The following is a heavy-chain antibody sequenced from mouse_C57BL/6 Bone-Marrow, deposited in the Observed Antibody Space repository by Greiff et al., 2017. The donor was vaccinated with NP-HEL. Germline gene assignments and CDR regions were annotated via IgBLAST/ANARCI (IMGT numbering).Heavy chain of an antibody. CDR3: STVVAERMDY. D-gene: IGHD1-1*01. CDR1: GYTFTSYW. CDR2: IDPSDSYT. Sequence: VQLQQPGAELVRPGTSVKLSCKASGYTFTSYWMHWVKQRPGQGLEWIGVIDPSDSYTNSNQKFKGKATLTVDTSSSTAYMQLSSLTSEDSAVYYCSTVVAERMDYWGQGTSVTVSS. J-gene: IGHJ4*01. V-gene: IGHV1-59*01.